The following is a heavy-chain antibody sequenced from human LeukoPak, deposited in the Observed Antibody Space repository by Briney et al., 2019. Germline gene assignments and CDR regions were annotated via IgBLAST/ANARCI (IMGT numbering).Heavy chain of an antibody. CDR3: AGGSRETDFDY. D-gene: IGHD1-26*01. V-gene: IGHV3-33*01. CDR2: IWDDGSNE. Sequence: QPGRSLRLSCAASGFTFSSYAMHWVRQAPGKGLEWVAVIWDDGSNEYYADSVKGRFTIFRDNSKSTVYLQMNSLRAEDTAVYSCAGGSRETDFDYWGQGTLVTVSS. J-gene: IGHJ4*02. CDR1: GFTFSSYA.